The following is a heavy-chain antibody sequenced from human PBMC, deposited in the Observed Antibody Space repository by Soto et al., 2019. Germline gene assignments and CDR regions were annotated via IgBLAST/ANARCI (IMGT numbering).Heavy chain of an antibody. V-gene: IGHV3-74*01. CDR3: ARADSTGYYYVKAVDI. J-gene: IGHJ3*02. CDR2: INSDGRTR. Sequence: EVQLVESGGGLVQPGGSLRLSCAASGFTFSNNWMHWVRQVPGKGLVWVSRINSDGRTRTYADSVKGRFTISRDNARNTLYLQMTSLRAEDTAVYYCARADSTGYYYVKAVDIWGQGTMVTVSS. D-gene: IGHD3-22*01. CDR1: GFTFSNNW.